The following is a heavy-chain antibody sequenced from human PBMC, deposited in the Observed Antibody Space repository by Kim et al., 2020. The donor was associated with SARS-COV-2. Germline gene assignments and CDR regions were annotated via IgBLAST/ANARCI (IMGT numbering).Heavy chain of an antibody. V-gene: IGHV4-39*07. Sequence: NPPHKHRVTISVDTSKNQFSLKLSTVPAADTAVYYCAGSTTPLNWFDPWGQGTLVTVSS. D-gene: IGHD2-2*01. J-gene: IGHJ5*02. CDR3: AGSTTPLNWFDP.